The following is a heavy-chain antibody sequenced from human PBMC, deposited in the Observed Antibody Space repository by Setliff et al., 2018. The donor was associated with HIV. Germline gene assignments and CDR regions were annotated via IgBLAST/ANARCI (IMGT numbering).Heavy chain of an antibody. CDR2: IYYSGST. Sequence: KPSETLSLTCAVFGYSISSGNYWGWIRQPPGKGLEWIGSIYYSGSTYYNPSLKSRVTISVDTSKNQFSLKLSSVTAADTAVYYCARANFWSGYYGYWGQGTLVTVSS. D-gene: IGHD3-3*01. V-gene: IGHV4-38-2*01. J-gene: IGHJ4*02. CDR1: GYSISSGNY. CDR3: ARANFWSGYYGY.